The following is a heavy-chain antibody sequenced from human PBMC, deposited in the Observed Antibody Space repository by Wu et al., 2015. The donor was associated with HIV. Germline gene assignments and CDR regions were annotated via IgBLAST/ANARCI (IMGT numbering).Heavy chain of an antibody. CDR3: ARDATPITTEFDY. Sequence: QVRLVQSGAEVKKPGASVKVSCGTSGYTFGNYYIHWLRQAPGQGLEWMAWINPSGGSTIYSENFEGRITVTRDTSTKTVCMELDSLTSGDTAVYYCARDATPITTEFDYWGQGTLITVSS. CDR1: GYTFGNYY. J-gene: IGHJ4*02. CDR2: INPSGGST. D-gene: IGHD4-11*01. V-gene: IGHV1-2*02.